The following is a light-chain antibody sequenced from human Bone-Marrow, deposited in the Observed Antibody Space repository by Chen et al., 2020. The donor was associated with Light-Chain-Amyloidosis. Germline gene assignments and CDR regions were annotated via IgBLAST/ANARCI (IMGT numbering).Light chain of an antibody. V-gene: IGLV2-14*01. CDR1: SSDVGGDNH. Sequence: QSALTQPASVYGSPGQPITLYCTGTSSDVGGDNHLSWYQQHPDKAPKLMIYEVTNRPSWVPDRFSGSKSDNTASLTISGLQTEDEADYFCSSYTITNTLVFGSGTRVTVL. CDR3: SSYTITNTLV. CDR2: EVT. J-gene: IGLJ1*01.